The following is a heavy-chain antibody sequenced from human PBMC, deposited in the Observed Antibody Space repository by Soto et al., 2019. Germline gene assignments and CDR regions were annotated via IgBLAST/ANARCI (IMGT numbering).Heavy chain of an antibody. CDR1: GYTFTSYG. Sequence: APVKVSCKASGYTFTSYGISWVRQAPGQGLEWMGWISAYNGNTNYAQKLQGRVTMTTDTSTSTAYMELRSLRSDDTAVYYCARRIAVDHWFDPWGQGTLVTVSS. V-gene: IGHV1-18*01. CDR3: ARRIAVDHWFDP. D-gene: IGHD6-19*01. CDR2: ISAYNGNT. J-gene: IGHJ5*02.